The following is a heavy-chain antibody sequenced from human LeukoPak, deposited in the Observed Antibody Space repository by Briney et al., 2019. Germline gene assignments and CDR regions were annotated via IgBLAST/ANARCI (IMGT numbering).Heavy chain of an antibody. CDR2: VYNSGST. D-gene: IGHD2-2*01. CDR3: ARTYASTAIDY. V-gene: IGHV4-59*01. J-gene: IGHJ4*02. CDR1: GGPISGYY. Sequence: PSETLSLTCTVSGGPISGYYWSWIRQPRGKGLEWIGYVYNSGSTNYNPSLKSRVTMSVDTSKNQFSLKLTSVTAADTAVYYCARTYASTAIDYWGQGTLVTVTS.